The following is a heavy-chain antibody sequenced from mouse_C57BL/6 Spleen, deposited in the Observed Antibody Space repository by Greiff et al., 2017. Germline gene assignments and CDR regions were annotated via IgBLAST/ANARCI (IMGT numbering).Heavy chain of an antibody. CDR1: GFSLTSYG. CDR3: ARISPCYYGSSLMDY. J-gene: IGHJ4*01. CDR2: IWSGGST. V-gene: IGHV2-2*01. D-gene: IGHD1-1*01. Sequence: VMLVESGPGLVQPSQSLSITCTVSGFSLTSYGVHWVRQSPGKGLEWLGVIWSGGSTDYNAAFISRLSISKDNSKSQVFFKMNSLQADDTAIYYCARISPCYYGSSLMDYWGQGTSVTVSS.